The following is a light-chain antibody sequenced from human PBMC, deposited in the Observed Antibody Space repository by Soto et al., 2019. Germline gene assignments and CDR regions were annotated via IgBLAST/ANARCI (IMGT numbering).Light chain of an antibody. V-gene: IGLV2-14*03. CDR3: SSYTSSSTHV. Sequence: QSALTQPASVSGSARQSITSSCTRTSSDVGAYSFVSWYQQHPGKLPKLMIFDVSRRPSGVSDRFSGSKSGNTASLTISGLQAEDEGDYYCSSYTSSSTHVFGSGTKVTVL. CDR1: SSDVGAYSF. CDR2: DVS. J-gene: IGLJ1*01.